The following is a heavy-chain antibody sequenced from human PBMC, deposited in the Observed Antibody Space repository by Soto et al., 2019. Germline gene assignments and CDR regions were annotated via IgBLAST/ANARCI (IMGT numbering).Heavy chain of an antibody. CDR1: GYTFTSYD. D-gene: IGHD3-10*01. J-gene: IGHJ6*02. Sequence: ASVKVSCKASGYTFTSYDINWVRQATGQGLEWMGWMNPNSGNTGYAQKFQGRVTMTRNTSISTAYMELSSLRSEDTAVYYCARVHLWFGGMDVWGQGTTVTVSS. V-gene: IGHV1-8*01. CDR2: MNPNSGNT. CDR3: ARVHLWFGGMDV.